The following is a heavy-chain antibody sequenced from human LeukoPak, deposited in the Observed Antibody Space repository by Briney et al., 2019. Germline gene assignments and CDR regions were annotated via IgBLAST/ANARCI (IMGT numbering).Heavy chain of an antibody. J-gene: IGHJ5*02. D-gene: IGHD3-3*01. CDR2: ISFDGSNE. CDR3: ARESGFMMVGEINADNWFDP. CDR1: GFTFRNYA. Sequence: GGSLRLSCAASGFTFRNYAMHWVRQAPGKGLEWVADISFDGSNEYYADSVKGRFTISRDNSRDTLYLHMQTLRPEDSAVYYCARESGFMMVGEINADNWFDPWGQGTPVTVSS. V-gene: IGHV3-30*01.